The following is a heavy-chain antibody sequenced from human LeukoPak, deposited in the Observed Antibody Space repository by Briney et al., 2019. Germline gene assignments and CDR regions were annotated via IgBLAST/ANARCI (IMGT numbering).Heavy chain of an antibody. D-gene: IGHD3-3*01. Sequence: SETLSLTCTVSGGSISSGGYYWRWIRQHPGKGLEWIGYIYYSGSTYYNPSLKSRVTISVDTSKNQFSLKLSSVTAADTAVYYCARDVGNYDFWSGYYTRMAPNWFDPWGQGTLVTVSS. J-gene: IGHJ5*02. CDR3: ARDVGNYDFWSGYYTRMAPNWFDP. CDR1: GGSISSGGYY. CDR2: IYYSGST. V-gene: IGHV4-31*03.